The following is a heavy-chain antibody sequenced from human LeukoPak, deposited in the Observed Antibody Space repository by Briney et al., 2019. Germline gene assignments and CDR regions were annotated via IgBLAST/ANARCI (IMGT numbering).Heavy chain of an antibody. CDR2: ISWDGGST. V-gene: IGHV3-43D*03. CDR3: AKAVDSSGWVGPAFDY. CDR1: GFSFDDYA. Sequence: GGSLRLSCAASGFSFDDYAMHWVRQAPGKGLEWVSLISWDGGSTYYADSVKGRFTISRDNSKNSLYLQMNSLRAEDTALYYCAKAVDSSGWVGPAFDYWGQGTLVTVSS. J-gene: IGHJ4*02. D-gene: IGHD6-19*01.